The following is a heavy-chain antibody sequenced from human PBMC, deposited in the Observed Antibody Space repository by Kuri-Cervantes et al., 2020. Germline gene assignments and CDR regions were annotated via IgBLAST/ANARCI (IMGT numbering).Heavy chain of an antibody. CDR2: ISSNGGST. V-gene: IGHV3-64*02. D-gene: IGHD3-22*01. CDR3: ANWAGPHYYDSSGQYYFDY. Sequence: GESLKISCAASGFTFSSYAMHWVRQAPGKGLEYVSAISSNGGSTYYADSVKGRFTISRDNSKNTLYLQMNSLRAEDTAVYYCANWAGPHYYDSSGQYYFDYWGQGTLVTVSS. CDR1: GFTFSSYA. J-gene: IGHJ4*02.